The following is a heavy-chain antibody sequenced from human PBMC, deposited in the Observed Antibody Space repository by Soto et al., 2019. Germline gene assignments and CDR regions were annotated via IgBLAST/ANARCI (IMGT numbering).Heavy chain of an antibody. CDR3: ARGSRISYDILAGYYRPNWFDP. Sequence: GGSLRLSCAASGFTFSSYSMNWVRQAPGKGLEWVSSISSSSSYIYYADSVKGRFTISRDNAKNTLYLQMNSLRAEDTAVYYCARGSRISYDILAGYYRPNWFDPWGQGTLVTVSS. CDR2: ISSSSSYI. V-gene: IGHV3-21*01. J-gene: IGHJ5*02. D-gene: IGHD3-9*01. CDR1: GFTFSSYS.